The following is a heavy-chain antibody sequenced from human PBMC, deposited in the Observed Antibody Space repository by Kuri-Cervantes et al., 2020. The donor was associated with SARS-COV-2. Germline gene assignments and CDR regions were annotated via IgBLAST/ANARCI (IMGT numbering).Heavy chain of an antibody. CDR2: IWSDGSQT. CDR3: ARARPSISARRYYFYYYMDD. J-gene: IGHJ6*03. V-gene: IGHV3-33*08. Sequence: GESLKISCAASGFTFSAYNMNWVRQAPGKGLEWVAVIWSDGSQTYYADSVKGRSTISRDNSKNTLYLQMTNLRAEDTAVYYCARARPSISARRYYFYYYMDDWGKGTTVTVSS. D-gene: IGHD6-6*01. CDR1: GFTFSAYN.